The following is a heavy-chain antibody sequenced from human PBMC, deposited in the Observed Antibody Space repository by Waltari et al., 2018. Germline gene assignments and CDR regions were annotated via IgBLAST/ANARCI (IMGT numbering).Heavy chain of an antibody. Sequence: QVQLVQSGAEVKKPGSSVKVSCKASGGTFSSYAISWVRQAPGQGLEWMGGIIPIFGTANYEQKFQGRVTITTDESTSTAYMELSSLRSEDTAVYYCARFYYYGSGSYRGYDAFDIWGQGTMVTVSS. CDR3: ARFYYYGSGSYRGYDAFDI. CDR2: IIPIFGTA. V-gene: IGHV1-69*05. CDR1: GGTFSSYA. D-gene: IGHD3-10*01. J-gene: IGHJ3*02.